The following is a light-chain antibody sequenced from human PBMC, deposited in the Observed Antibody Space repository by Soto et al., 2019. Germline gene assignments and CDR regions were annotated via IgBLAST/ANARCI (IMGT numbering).Light chain of an antibody. Sequence: EVLLTQSPGTLSLSPGARATLSCRASQSVSSNYLAWYQQKSGQAPRLLIYGASNRATGIPDRFSGSGSGTDFTLTIWRLEPEDFAVYYCQQYDTSPRTFGQGTKVEFK. CDR2: GAS. CDR3: QQYDTSPRT. CDR1: QSVSSNY. V-gene: IGKV3-20*01. J-gene: IGKJ1*01.